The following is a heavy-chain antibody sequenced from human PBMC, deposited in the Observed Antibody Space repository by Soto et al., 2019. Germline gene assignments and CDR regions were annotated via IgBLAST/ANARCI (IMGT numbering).Heavy chain of an antibody. V-gene: IGHV1-2*04. Sequence: GASVEVSCKASGYSFTGYYMHWVRQATGQGFEWMGWINPNSGGTNYAQKFQGWVTMTRDTSISTAYMELSRLRSDDTAVYYCALLGSEPDSGGSWYFDYWGQGTLVTVSS. D-gene: IGHD2-15*01. CDR3: ALLGSEPDSGGSWYFDY. J-gene: IGHJ4*02. CDR1: GYSFTGYY. CDR2: INPNSGGT.